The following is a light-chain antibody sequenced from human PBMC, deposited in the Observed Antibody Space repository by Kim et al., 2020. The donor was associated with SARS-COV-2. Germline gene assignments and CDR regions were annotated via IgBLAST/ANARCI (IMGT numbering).Light chain of an antibody. J-gene: IGLJ2*01. CDR1: SSNIGAGYD. V-gene: IGLV1-40*01. CDR3: QSYDSSLSGSVV. Sequence: QSVLTQPPSVSGAPGQRVTISCTGSSSNIGAGYDVHWYQQLPGTAPKLLIYGNINRPSRVPDRFSGSKSGTSASLAITGLQAEDEADYYCQSYDSSLSGSVVFGGGTKVTVL. CDR2: GNI.